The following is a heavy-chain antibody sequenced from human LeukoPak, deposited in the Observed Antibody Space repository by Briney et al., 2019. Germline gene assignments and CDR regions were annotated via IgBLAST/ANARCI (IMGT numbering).Heavy chain of an antibody. CDR3: ARGRPGDYVWGGYRSYFDY. V-gene: IGHV4-34*01. CDR2: INHSGST. J-gene: IGHJ4*02. Sequence: SETLSLTCAVYGGSFSGYYWSWIRQPPGKGLEWIGEINHSGSTNYNPSLKSRVTISVDTSKNQFSLKLSSVTAADTAVYYCARGRPGDYVWGGYRSYFDYWGQGTLVTVSS. D-gene: IGHD3-16*02. CDR1: GGSFSGYY.